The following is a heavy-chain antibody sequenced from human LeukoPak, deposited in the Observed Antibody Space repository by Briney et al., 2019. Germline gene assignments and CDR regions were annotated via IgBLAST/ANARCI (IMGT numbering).Heavy chain of an antibody. J-gene: IGHJ4*02. V-gene: IGHV4-31*03. D-gene: IGHD1-14*01. CDR2: IYDSGTT. Sequence: SQTLSLTCIVSGGSISSGGYYWSWIRQHPGKGLEWIGYIYDSGTTYYNPSLKSRVSISVDTSKNQFSLKLSSVTAADTAVYYCARGGDRRGFDYWGQGTLVTVSA. CDR1: GGSISSGGYY. CDR3: ARGGDRRGFDY.